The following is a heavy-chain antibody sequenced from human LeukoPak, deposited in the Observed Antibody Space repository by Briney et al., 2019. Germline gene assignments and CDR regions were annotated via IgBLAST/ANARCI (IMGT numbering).Heavy chain of an antibody. CDR2: ISGSGGST. D-gene: IGHD1-1*01. CDR1: GFTFSIYA. V-gene: IGHV3-23*01. CDR3: AKVRYNMERPHFDY. J-gene: IGHJ4*02. Sequence: PGGSLRLSCAASGFTFSIYAMSWVRQAPGKGLEWVSAISGSGGSTYYADSVKGRFTISRDNSKNTLYLQMNSLRAEDTAVYYCAKVRYNMERPHFDYWGQGTLVTVSS.